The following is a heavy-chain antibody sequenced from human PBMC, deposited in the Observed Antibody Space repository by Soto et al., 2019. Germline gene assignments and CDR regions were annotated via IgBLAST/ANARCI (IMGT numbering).Heavy chain of an antibody. V-gene: IGHV1-69*01. CDR1: GGTFSSYA. J-gene: IGHJ2*01. CDR3: ARDLRPGGSTSSFDL. CDR2: IIPIFGTA. D-gene: IGHD3-16*01. Sequence: QVQLVQSGAEVKKPGSSVKVSCKASGGTFSSYAISWVRQAPGQGLEWMGGIIPIFGTANYAQKFQGRVTITAEESTSRAYMELSSLRDEDTAEYYCARDLRPGGSTSSFDLWGRGTLVTVSS.